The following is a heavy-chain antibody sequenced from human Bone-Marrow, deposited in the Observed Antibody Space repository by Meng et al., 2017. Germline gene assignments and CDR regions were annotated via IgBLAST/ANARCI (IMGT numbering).Heavy chain of an antibody. J-gene: IGHJ4*02. V-gene: IGHV3-30*10. CDR3: ARESTGRLDY. Sequence: VGGWCHPGGSLSFSCATLGFTFSSYAMHWVRQAPGKGLEWVAVISHDANYKYYTDSVKGRFTISRDNSNNILYLQMNSLRIEDTTVYYCARESTGRLDYWGQGTLVTVSS. D-gene: IGHD4-17*01. CDR1: GFTFSSYA. CDR2: ISHDANYK.